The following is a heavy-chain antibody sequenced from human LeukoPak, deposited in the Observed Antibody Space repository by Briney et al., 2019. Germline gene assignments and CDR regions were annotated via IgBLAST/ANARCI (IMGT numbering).Heavy chain of an antibody. CDR3: ARDNFWSGYYVNYYYYYYMDV. D-gene: IGHD3-3*01. CDR2: INHSGST. V-gene: IGHV4-34*01. CDR1: GGSFSGYY. Sequence: SETLSLTRAVYGGSFSGYYWSWIRQPPGKGLEWIGEINHSGSTNYNPSLKSRVTISVDTSKNQFSLKLSSVTAADTAVYYCARDNFWSGYYVNYYYYYYMDVWGKGTTVTVSS. J-gene: IGHJ6*03.